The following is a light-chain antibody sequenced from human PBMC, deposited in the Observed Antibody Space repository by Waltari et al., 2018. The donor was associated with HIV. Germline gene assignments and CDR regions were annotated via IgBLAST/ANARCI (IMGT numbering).Light chain of an antibody. Sequence: DIVMTQSPLSLPVTPGEPASISCKSSQSLLHSNGYNYLDWYLQKPGQSPQLLIYLGSNRASGVPDRFSGSGSGTDYTLKISSVESEDVGIYYCMQALQTPRTFGQGTKLEIK. J-gene: IGKJ2*01. CDR1: QSLLHSNGYNY. V-gene: IGKV2-28*01. CDR3: MQALQTPRT. CDR2: LGS.